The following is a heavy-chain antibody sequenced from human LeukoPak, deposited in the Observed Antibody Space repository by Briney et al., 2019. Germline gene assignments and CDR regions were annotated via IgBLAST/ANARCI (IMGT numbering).Heavy chain of an antibody. CDR1: GGSFSGYY. D-gene: IGHD2-15*01. Sequence: SETLSLTCAVYGGSFSGYYWSWIRQPPGKGLEWIGEINHSGSTNYNPSLKSRVTISVDTSKNQFSLKLRSVTAADTAVYYCARGGIVVVAATLGSWFDPWGQGTLVTVSS. V-gene: IGHV4-34*01. J-gene: IGHJ5*02. CDR2: INHSGST. CDR3: ARGGIVVVAATLGSWFDP.